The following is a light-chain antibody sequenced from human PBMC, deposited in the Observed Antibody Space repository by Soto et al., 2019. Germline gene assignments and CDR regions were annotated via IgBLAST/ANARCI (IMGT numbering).Light chain of an antibody. Sequence: EIVLTQSPGTLSLSPGERATLSCRASRSVGAYLAWYQQSPGLAPRLLIYAASSRATGIQDRFSGSGSGTDFTLTIRRLEPEDSAVYYCQQYVSIPLTFGGGTKVDIK. CDR1: RSVGAY. CDR2: AAS. CDR3: QQYVSIPLT. J-gene: IGKJ4*01. V-gene: IGKV3-20*01.